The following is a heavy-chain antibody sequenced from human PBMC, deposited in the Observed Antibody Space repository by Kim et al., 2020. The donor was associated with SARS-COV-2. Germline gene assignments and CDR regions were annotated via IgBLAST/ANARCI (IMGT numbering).Heavy chain of an antibody. D-gene: IGHD3-10*01. CDR3: AKDYYGSGSYLVTASDY. J-gene: IGHJ4*02. Sequence: GGSLRLSCAASGFTFSSYGMHWVRQAPGKGLEWVAVISYDGSNKYYADSVKGRFTISRDNSKNTLYLQMNSLRAEDTAVYYCAKDYYGSGSYLVTASDYWGQGTLVTVSS. CDR2: ISYDGSNK. V-gene: IGHV3-30*18. CDR1: GFTFSSYG.